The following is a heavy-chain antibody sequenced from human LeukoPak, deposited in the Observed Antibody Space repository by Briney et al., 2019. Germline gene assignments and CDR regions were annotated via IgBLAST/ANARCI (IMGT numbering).Heavy chain of an antibody. CDR2: IYTDGST. Sequence: PGGSLRLSCVASGFTVSSNYMSWVRQAPGKGLEWVSAIYTDGSTYYAGSVKGRFTISRDNSENTLYLQMNSLRVEDTAVYYCARDRPAGGVGDFDHWGQGTLVTVSS. CDR1: GFTVSSNY. D-gene: IGHD3-16*01. J-gene: IGHJ4*02. CDR3: ARDRPAGGVGDFDH. V-gene: IGHV3-66*01.